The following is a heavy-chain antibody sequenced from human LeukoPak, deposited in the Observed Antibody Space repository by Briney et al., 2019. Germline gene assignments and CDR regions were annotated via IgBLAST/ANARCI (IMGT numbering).Heavy chain of an antibody. V-gene: IGHV1-69*05. D-gene: IGHD6-19*01. CDR3: ARGPPLYSSGWFPFDY. J-gene: IGHJ4*02. CDR2: IIPIFGTA. CDR1: GGTFSSYA. Sequence: SVKVSCKASGGTFSSYAINWVRQAPGQGLEWMGRIIPIFGTANYAQKFQGRVTITTDESTSTAYMELSSLRSEDTAVYYCARGPPLYSSGWFPFDYWGQGTLVTVSS.